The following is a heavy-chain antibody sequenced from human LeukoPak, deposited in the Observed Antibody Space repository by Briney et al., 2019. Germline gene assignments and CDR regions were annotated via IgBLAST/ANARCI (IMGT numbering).Heavy chain of an antibody. Sequence: GGSLRLSCAASGFTFSNFAMNWVRQAPGKGLEGVSSIGGGGANPNSADSVKGRFTISRDNSKTTLYMKMNSLRAEDTAVYYCAKCSYTYGNDAYDIWGQGKMVTVSS. CDR1: GFTFSNFA. D-gene: IGHD5-18*01. CDR3: AKCSYTYGNDAYDI. CDR2: IGGGGANP. J-gene: IGHJ3*02. V-gene: IGHV3-23*01.